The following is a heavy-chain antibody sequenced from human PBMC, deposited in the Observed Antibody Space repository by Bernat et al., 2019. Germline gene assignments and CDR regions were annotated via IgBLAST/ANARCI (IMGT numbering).Heavy chain of an antibody. CDR3: TADLGDYTACDI. Sequence: EVQLVESGGGLVKPGGSLRLSCAASGFTFSNAWMSWVRQAPGKGLEWVGRIKSKTDGGKTEYAAPVQGRFTISSDDTKNTLYLQMNSRKTEDTAVYYCTADLGDYTACDIWGQGTMVTVSS. D-gene: IGHD4-17*01. V-gene: IGHV3-15*01. CDR2: IKSKTDGGKT. CDR1: GFTFSNAW. J-gene: IGHJ3*02.